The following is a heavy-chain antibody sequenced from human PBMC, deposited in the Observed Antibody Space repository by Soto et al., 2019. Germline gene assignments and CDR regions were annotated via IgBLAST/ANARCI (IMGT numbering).Heavy chain of an antibody. Sequence: EMHLLESGGELVQPGGSLRLSWAASGFTFSTYAMTWVRQAPGKGLEYVSAISGGGVTTYYADSMKGRFTISRDNSKNTLYLQMNSLRAEDTAVYYCAKDRDDIGMVDAFEVWGQGTMVTVSS. V-gene: IGHV3-23*01. J-gene: IGHJ3*01. D-gene: IGHD2-15*01. CDR3: AKDRDDIGMVDAFEV. CDR1: GFTFSTYA. CDR2: ISGGGVTT.